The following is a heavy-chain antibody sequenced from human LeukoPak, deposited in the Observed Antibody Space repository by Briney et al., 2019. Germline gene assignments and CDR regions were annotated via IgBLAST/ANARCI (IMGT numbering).Heavy chain of an antibody. CDR1: GFTFSSYS. J-gene: IGHJ4*02. CDR3: ARGLRGQRAYYFDY. V-gene: IGHV3-21*01. Sequence: GGSLRLSCAASGFTFSSYSMIWVRQAPGKGLEWVSSISSSSSYIYYADSVKGRFTISRDNAKNSLYLQMNSLRAEDTAVYYCARGLRGQRAYYFDYWGQGTLVTVSS. CDR2: ISSSSSYI.